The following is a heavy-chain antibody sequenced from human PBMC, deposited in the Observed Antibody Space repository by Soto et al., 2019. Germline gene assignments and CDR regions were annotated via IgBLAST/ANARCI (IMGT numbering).Heavy chain of an antibody. D-gene: IGHD5-12*01. CDR3: ARGQEGVVATH. V-gene: IGHV4-34*01. Sequence: QVQLQQWGAGLLKPSETLSLNCAVTGGSLSGYYWSWIRQPPGKGLVWIGEVKDGGHTNYSPSLRGRVTISADTSNYQFSLRLNSVTAADTGVYYCARGQEGVVATHWDQGSLVTVSS. CDR1: GGSLSGYY. J-gene: IGHJ4*02. CDR2: VKDGGHT.